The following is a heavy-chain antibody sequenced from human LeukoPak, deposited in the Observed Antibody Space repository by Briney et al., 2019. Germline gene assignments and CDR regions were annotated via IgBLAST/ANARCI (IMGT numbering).Heavy chain of an antibody. Sequence: SETLSLTRTVSGGSISSYYWSWIRQPPGKGLEWIGYIYYSGSTNYNPSLKSRVTISVDTSKNQFSLKLSSVTAADTVVYYCARAPSGYSYGSGWFDPWGQGTLVTVSS. CDR2: IYYSGST. D-gene: IGHD5-18*01. CDR3: ARAPSGYSYGSGWFDP. CDR1: GGSISSYY. J-gene: IGHJ5*02. V-gene: IGHV4-59*01.